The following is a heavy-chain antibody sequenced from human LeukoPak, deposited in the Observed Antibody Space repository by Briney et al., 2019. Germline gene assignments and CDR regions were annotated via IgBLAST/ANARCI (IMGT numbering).Heavy chain of an antibody. J-gene: IGHJ4*02. CDR3: AKGVDYYDSGCPKYYFDY. Sequence: GGSLRLSCAASGFTFSSYSMNWVRQAPGKGLEWVSSISSSSSYIYYADSVKGRFTISRDNAKNSLYLQMNSLRAEDTAVYYCAKGVDYYDSGCPKYYFDYWGQGTLVTVSS. CDR1: GFTFSSYS. CDR2: ISSSSSYI. D-gene: IGHD3-22*01. V-gene: IGHV3-21*04.